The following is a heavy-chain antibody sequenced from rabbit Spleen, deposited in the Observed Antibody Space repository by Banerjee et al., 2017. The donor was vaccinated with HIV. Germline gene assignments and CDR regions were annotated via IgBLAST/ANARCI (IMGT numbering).Heavy chain of an antibody. J-gene: IGHJ6*01. CDR3: ARDTGSSFSSYGMDL. Sequence: QSLEESGGGLVQPEGSLALTCKASGFSFSSSDYICWVRQAPGKGLEWISCIAGSSSGFTYSATWAKGRFTISKTSSTTVTLQMTSLTAADTATYFCARDTGSSFSSYGMDLWGQGTLVPVS. CDR2: IAGSSSGFT. CDR1: GFSFSSSDY. D-gene: IGHD8-1*01. V-gene: IGHV1S40*01.